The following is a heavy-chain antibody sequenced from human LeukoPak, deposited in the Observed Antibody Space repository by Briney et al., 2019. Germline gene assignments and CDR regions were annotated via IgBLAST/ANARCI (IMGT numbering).Heavy chain of an antibody. D-gene: IGHD3-10*01. J-gene: IGHJ4*02. Sequence: SETLSLTCTVSGGSISSYYWSWIRQPPGKGLEWIGYIYYSGSTNYNPSLKSRVTISVDTSKNQFSLKLSSVTAADTAVYYCARAIHTMVRGATERSFDYWGQGTLVTVSS. CDR3: ARAIHTMVRGATERSFDY. CDR1: GGSISSYY. V-gene: IGHV4-59*01. CDR2: IYYSGST.